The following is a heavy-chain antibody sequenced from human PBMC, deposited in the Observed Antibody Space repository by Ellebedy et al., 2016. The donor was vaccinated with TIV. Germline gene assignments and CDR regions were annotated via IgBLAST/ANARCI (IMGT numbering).Heavy chain of an antibody. CDR2: ITGSGGST. V-gene: IGHV3-23*01. J-gene: IGHJ6*02. D-gene: IGHD2-8*01. CDR3: ARANGYYYYGMDV. CDR1: GFTLSIHA. Sequence: GESLKISCADSGFTLSIHAKSWVRQAPGKGLEWVSSITGSGGSTYYADSVKGRFTISRDNSKNTLYLQMNSLRAEDTAVYYCARANGYYYYGMDVWGQGTTVTVSS.